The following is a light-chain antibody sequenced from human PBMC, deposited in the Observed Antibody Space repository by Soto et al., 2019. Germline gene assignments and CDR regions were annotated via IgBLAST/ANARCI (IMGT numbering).Light chain of an antibody. V-gene: IGKV3-11*01. CDR3: QQRSNWAIT. J-gene: IGKJ5*01. Sequence: EIVLTQSPATLSLCPGERATLSCRASQSVSSYLAWYQQKPGQAPRLLIYDASNRATGIPARFSGSGSGTDFTLTISSLEPEDFAVYYCQQRSNWAITFGQGTRLEIK. CDR2: DAS. CDR1: QSVSSY.